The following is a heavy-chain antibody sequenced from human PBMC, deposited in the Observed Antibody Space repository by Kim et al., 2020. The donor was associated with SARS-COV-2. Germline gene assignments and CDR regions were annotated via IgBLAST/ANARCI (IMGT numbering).Heavy chain of an antibody. J-gene: IGHJ3*02. D-gene: IGHD6-6*01. CDR3: AKSSSSSFDAFDI. Sequence: YADSVKGRFIISTDKSKNTVYLQMNSLRVEDTAVYYCAKSSSSSFDAFDIWGQGTMVTVSS. V-gene: IGHV3-23*01.